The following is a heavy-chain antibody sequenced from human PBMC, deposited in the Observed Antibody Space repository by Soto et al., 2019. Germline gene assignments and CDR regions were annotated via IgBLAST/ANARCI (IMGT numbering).Heavy chain of an antibody. CDR1: GFTFSSYA. V-gene: IGHV3-23*01. D-gene: IGHD3-3*01. CDR3: AKDRAGIFGVVTPSWFDP. CDR2: ISGSGGST. Sequence: EVQLLESGGGLVQPGGSLRLSCAASGFTFSSYAMSWVRQAPGKGLEWVSAISGSGGSTYYADSVKGRFTISRDNSKNTLYLQMHSLRAEDTAVYYCAKDRAGIFGVVTPSWFDPWGQGTLVTVSS. J-gene: IGHJ5*02.